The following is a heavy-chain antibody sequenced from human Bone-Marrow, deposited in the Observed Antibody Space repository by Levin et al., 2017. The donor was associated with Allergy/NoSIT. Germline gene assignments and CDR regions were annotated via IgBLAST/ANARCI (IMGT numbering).Heavy chain of an antibody. CDR3: ARVALPRYCTSTSCSDSGYYFDY. D-gene: IGHD2-2*01. CDR1: GFTFSSHD. Sequence: QAGGSLRLSCAASGFTFSSHDMHWVRQATGSGLEWVSAIGTAADSYYSGSVKGRFTVSRDNAKNSFYLQMNSLRAGDTAVYYCARVALPRYCTSTSCSDSGYYFDYWGQGTLVTVSS. V-gene: IGHV3-13*04. J-gene: IGHJ4*02. CDR2: IGTAADS.